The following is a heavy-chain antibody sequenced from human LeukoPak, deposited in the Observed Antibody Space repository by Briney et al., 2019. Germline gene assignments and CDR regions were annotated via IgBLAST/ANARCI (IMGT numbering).Heavy chain of an antibody. CDR1: GFTFSSYS. D-gene: IGHD1-26*01. V-gene: IGHV3-48*02. CDR3: APHRDGSYPFDY. Sequence: GGSLRLSCAAAGFTFSSYSMNWVRQTPGKGLEWVSYISSSSSTIYYADSVKGRLTISRDNAKNSLYLQMDSLRDEDTAVYYCAPHRDGSYPFDYWGQGTLVTVSS. J-gene: IGHJ4*02. CDR2: ISSSSSTI.